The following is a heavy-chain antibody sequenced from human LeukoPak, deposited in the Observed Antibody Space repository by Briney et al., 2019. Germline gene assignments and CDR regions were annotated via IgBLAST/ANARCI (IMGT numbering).Heavy chain of an antibody. CDR1: GFTFSDYY. Sequence: PGGSLRLSCVASGFTFSDYYMSWIRQAPGKGLEWVSYISSSGSTIYYADSVKGRFTISRDNAKNSLYLQMNSLRAEDTAVYYCARDLSRVRFLEWLGHDYWGQGTLVTVSS. V-gene: IGHV3-11*04. D-gene: IGHD3-3*01. CDR2: ISSSGSTI. CDR3: ARDLSRVRFLEWLGHDY. J-gene: IGHJ4*02.